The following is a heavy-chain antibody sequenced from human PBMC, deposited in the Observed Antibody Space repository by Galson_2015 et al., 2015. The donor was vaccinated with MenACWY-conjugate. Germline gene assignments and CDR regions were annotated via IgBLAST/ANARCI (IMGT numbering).Heavy chain of an antibody. V-gene: IGHV1-46*01. Sequence: VKVSCKASGYIFTLYYIHWVRQAPGQGLEWMGTISPSAGITHYAQKFQGRVSMNRDTSTSTVYMELSSLKSDDTAVYYCAKVMLVGGSDGFDIWGQGTMVTVSS. D-gene: IGHD2-15*01. J-gene: IGHJ3*02. CDR2: ISPSAGIT. CDR3: AKVMLVGGSDGFDI. CDR1: GYIFTLYY.